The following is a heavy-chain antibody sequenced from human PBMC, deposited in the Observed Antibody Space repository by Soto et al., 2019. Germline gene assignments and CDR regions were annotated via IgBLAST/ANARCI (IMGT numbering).Heavy chain of an antibody. CDR2: IYPGDSDT. CDR3: ARQGLVVTVEGHYYYYCILG. D-gene: IGHD3-22*01. CDR1: GYSFTSYW. J-gene: IGHJ6*02. V-gene: IGHV5-51*01. Sequence: EALKISCKGSGYSFTSYWIGWVRQMPGKGLEWMGIIYPGDSDTRYSPSFQGQVTISADKSISTAYLQWSSLKASDTAMYYCARQGLVVTVEGHYYYYCILGWCQGTTLTV.